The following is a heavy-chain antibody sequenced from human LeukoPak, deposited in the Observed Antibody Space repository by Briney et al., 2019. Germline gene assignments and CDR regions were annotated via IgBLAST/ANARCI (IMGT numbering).Heavy chain of an antibody. V-gene: IGHV4-59*08. D-gene: IGHD1-26*01. J-gene: IGHJ6*02. Sequence: SGTLSLTCTVSGGSICSYYWSWIRQPPGKGLEWIGYIYYSGSTNYNPSLKSRVTISVDTSKNQFSLKLSSVTAADTAVYYCARHVVGATRSGYYYYGMDVWGQGTTVTVSS. CDR1: GGSICSYY. CDR3: ARHVVGATRSGYYYYGMDV. CDR2: IYYSGST.